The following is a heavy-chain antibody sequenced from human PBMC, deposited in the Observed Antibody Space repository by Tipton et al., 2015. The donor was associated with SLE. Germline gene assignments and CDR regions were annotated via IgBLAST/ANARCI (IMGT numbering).Heavy chain of an antibody. V-gene: IGHV4-39*07. J-gene: IGHJ6*03. CDR3: ARGPYYDMDV. Sequence: TLSLTCTVSNGSLSSSPYYWGWIRQSPGKGLEWVGSIYYSGSTYYNPSLKSRVTISVDTSRNQCSLNLTSVTAADTAVYYCARGPYYDMDVWGKGTTVAVSS. CDR1: NGSLSSSPYY. CDR2: IYYSGST.